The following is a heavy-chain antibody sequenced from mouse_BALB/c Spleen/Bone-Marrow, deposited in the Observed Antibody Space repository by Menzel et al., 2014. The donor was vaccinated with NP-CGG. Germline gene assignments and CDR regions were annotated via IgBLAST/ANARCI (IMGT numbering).Heavy chain of an antibody. J-gene: IGHJ3*01. CDR1: GYTFTNYW. D-gene: IGHD2-3*01. Sequence: VQLQQSGAELAKPGASVKMSCKASGYTFTNYWMHWVKQRPGQGLEWVGYINPSTGYTEYNQKFKDKATLTADKSSSTAYMQLNSLTSEDSAVYHCARSKNYEFVYWGQGTLVTVSA. CDR2: INPSTGYT. CDR3: ARSKNYEFVY. V-gene: IGHV1-7*01.